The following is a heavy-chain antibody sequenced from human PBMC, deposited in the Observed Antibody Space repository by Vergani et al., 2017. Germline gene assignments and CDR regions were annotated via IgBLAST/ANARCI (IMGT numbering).Heavy chain of an antibody. Sequence: QVQLQESGPGLVKPSETLSLTCTVSGGSISSYYWSWIRQPPGKGLEWIGYIYYSGSTNYNPSLKSRVTISVDTSKNQFSLKLSSVTAADTAVYYCARERFGLRGWGQGTLVTVSS. J-gene: IGHJ4*02. D-gene: IGHD3-16*01. CDR1: GGSISSYY. CDR2: IYYSGST. CDR3: ARERFGLRG. V-gene: IGHV4-59*01.